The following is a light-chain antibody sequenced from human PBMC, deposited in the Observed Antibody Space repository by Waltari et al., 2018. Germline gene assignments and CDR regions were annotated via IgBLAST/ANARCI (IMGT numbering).Light chain of an antibody. Sequence: QSALTQPDSVSGSPGQWITISCTGTSSDIGGYNLVHWYQQHPGNAPKLMIYDFNKRPSGVSNLSSRSKSGNTASLTISGLQTEDEADYYCCSYGGSFTWIFGGGTKLTVL. J-gene: IGLJ2*01. V-gene: IGLV2-23*02. CDR3: CSYGGSFTWI. CDR2: DFN. CDR1: SSDIGGYNL.